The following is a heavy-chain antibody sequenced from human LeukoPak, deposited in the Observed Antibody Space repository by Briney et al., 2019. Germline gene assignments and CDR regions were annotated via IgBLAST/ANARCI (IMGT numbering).Heavy chain of an antibody. J-gene: IGHJ4*02. Sequence: SETLSLTCAVYGGSFSGYYWSWIRQPPGKGLGWIGEINHSGSTNYNPSLKSRVTISVDTSKNQFSLKLSSVTAADTAVYYCARYGGSYSGVYYWGQGTLVTVSS. CDR1: GGSFSGYY. V-gene: IGHV4-34*01. D-gene: IGHD1-26*01. CDR2: INHSGST. CDR3: ARYGGSYSGVYY.